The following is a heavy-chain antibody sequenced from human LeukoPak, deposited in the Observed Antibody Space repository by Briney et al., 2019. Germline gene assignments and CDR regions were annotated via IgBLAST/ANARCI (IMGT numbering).Heavy chain of an antibody. CDR3: ARELWIGQSHFDN. V-gene: IGHV4-59*01. CDR1: GDSISSYY. J-gene: IGHJ4*02. Sequence: SETLSLTCTVSGDSISSYYWTWIRQPPGRGLEWIGYIYNSGSTKYNPSLKSRVTISLDKPKNQFSLKLTSVTAADTAVYYCARELWIGQSHFDNWGQGTLITVSS. D-gene: IGHD3-10*01. CDR2: IYNSGST.